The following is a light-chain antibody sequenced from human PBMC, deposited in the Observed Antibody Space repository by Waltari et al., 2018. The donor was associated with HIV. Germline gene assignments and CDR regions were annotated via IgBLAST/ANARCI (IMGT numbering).Light chain of an antibody. J-gene: IGLJ1*01. V-gene: IGLV2-8*01. CDR2: EVS. Sequence: QSALTQPTSASGSPGQSVTISCTGTSSDVGGYNYVSWYQLHPGKAPKLMIYEVSRRPSGVPDRFSGSKSGNTASLTVSGLQSEDEADYFCASYAGSTNVFGTGTKVTVL. CDR3: ASYAGSTNV. CDR1: SSDVGGYNY.